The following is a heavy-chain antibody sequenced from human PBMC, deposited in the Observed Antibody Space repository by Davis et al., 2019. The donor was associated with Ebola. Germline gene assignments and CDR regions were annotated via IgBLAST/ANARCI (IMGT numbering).Heavy chain of an antibody. Sequence: PSETLSLTCTVSGYSISSGYYWGWIRQPPGKGLEWIGSIYHSGSTYYNPSLKSRVTISVDTSKNQFSLKLSSVTAADTAVYYCARSIVGATRSFDIWGQGTMVTVSS. CDR2: IYHSGST. D-gene: IGHD1-26*01. V-gene: IGHV4-38-2*02. CDR3: ARSIVGATRSFDI. J-gene: IGHJ3*02. CDR1: GYSISSGYY.